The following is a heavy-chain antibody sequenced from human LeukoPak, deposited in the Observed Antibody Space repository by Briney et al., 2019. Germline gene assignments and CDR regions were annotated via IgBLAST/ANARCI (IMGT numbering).Heavy chain of an antibody. CDR3: AKTAGYSSSWFSE. J-gene: IGHJ4*02. Sequence: GGSLTLSCAVSGFTLSNYRMSCVRQAPGKGVEGGSAISGSGGSTYYADSVRGRFTISRDNYKNTLYLQMNTLRAEDTAVYYCAKTAGYSSSWFSEWGQGTLVTVSS. D-gene: IGHD6-13*01. CDR1: GFTLSNYR. CDR2: ISGSGGST. V-gene: IGHV3-23*01.